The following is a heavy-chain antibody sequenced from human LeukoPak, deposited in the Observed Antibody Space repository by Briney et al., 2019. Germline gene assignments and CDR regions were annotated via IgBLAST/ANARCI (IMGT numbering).Heavy chain of an antibody. CDR3: ARTSGWFDY. Sequence: SQTLSLTCAISGDSVSSNSAAWNWIRQSPSRGLEWLGRTYYRSKWYSEYALSLRGRLTIKPDTSKNQFSLQLSSVTPEDTAVYYCARTSGWFDYWGQGTPVTVSS. V-gene: IGHV6-1*01. CDR1: GDSVSSNSAA. CDR2: TYYRSKWYS. D-gene: IGHD6-19*01. J-gene: IGHJ5*01.